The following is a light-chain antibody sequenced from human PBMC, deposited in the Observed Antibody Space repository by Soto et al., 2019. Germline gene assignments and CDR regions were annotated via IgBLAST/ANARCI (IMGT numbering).Light chain of an antibody. CDR3: QHYDNSPPSVT. Sequence: ELVLTQSPDTLSLSPGERATLSCRASQSVSSDFLVWYQQKPGQAPRLLIYGASSRATGIPDRFSGGGSGTDFILSISRLEPEDFAVYYGQHYDNSPPSVTFGPGTKVDIK. J-gene: IGKJ3*01. V-gene: IGKV3-20*01. CDR2: GAS. CDR1: QSVSSDF.